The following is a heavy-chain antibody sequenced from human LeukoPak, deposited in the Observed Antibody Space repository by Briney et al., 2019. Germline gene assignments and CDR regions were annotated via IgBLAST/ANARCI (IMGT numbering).Heavy chain of an antibody. V-gene: IGHV4-59*01. CDR3: ARVARDIVVVS. J-gene: IGHJ5*02. CDR2: IYYSGCT. Sequence: PSETLSLTCTVSGGSISSYYWSWIRQPPGKGLEWIGYIYYSGCTNYNPSLKCRVTISVDTSKNQFSLKLSSVTAADTAVYYCARVARDIVVVSWGQGTLVTVSS. D-gene: IGHD2-2*01. CDR1: GGSISSYY.